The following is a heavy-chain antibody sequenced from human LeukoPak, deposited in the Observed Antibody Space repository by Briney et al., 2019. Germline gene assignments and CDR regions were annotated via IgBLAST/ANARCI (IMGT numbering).Heavy chain of an antibody. J-gene: IGHJ4*02. D-gene: IGHD6-19*01. CDR1: GGSISTYY. Sequence: AERLSLTCTVSGGSISTYYWTWHRQPPGKGLEWIGYNSYSGNTNYNPSLRSRVSISVDMSTSQFSLKLTSVTATDTAVYYCARAGSGWSFDYWGQGTLVTVSS. CDR3: ARAGSGWSFDY. CDR2: NSYSGNT. V-gene: IGHV4-59*01.